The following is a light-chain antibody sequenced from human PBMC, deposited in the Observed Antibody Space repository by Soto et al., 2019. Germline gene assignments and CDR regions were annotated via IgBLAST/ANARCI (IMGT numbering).Light chain of an antibody. V-gene: IGKV3-20*01. J-gene: IGKJ2*01. CDR3: QQYRRSPYT. CDR1: ESVSSSQ. CDR2: GAS. Sequence: VLTQSPGTLSLSPGDRATLSCRPSESVSSSQIAWYQQKPGQAPRLVIYGASCRANGIPDRFSGSGSGTEYTLTPPRLEPEDFADDYCQQYRRSPYTFGQGTKLEIK.